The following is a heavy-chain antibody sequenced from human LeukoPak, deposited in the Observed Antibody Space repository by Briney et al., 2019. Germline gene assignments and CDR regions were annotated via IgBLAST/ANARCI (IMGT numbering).Heavy chain of an antibody. J-gene: IGHJ4*02. Sequence: ETLSLTCTVSGGSISSYYWSWVRQPPGKGLEWVGRIKSKRDGGTADSAAPVKGRFTISRDDSKNTVYLQMNSLKTEDTAVYYCAADLGSGSLFDYWGQGTLVTVSS. V-gene: IGHV3-15*01. D-gene: IGHD1-26*01. CDR1: GGSISSYY. CDR3: AADLGSGSLFDY. CDR2: IKSKRDGGTA.